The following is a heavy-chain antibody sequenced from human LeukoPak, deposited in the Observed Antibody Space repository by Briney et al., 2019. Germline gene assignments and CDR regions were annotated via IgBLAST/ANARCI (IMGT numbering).Heavy chain of an antibody. D-gene: IGHD4-11*01. CDR3: ARAGAGSNFDL. V-gene: IGHV3-72*01. CDR2: SRNKANAYST. CDR1: GFTFSSYA. J-gene: IGHJ4*02. Sequence: GGSLRLSCAASGFTFSSYAMSWVRQAPGRGLEWIARSRNKANAYSTEYAASVEGRFTISRDESKNSLYLQMNSLRTEDTAVYYCARAGAGSNFDLWGQGTLVTVSS.